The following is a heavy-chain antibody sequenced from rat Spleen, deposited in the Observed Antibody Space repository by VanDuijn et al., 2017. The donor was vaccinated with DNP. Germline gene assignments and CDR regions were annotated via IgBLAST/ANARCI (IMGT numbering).Heavy chain of an antibody. CDR3: TRSTSGYYVMDA. Sequence: QVQLKESGPGLVQPSQTLSLTCTVSGFSLTSYHVSWVRQPPGKGLEWMGVIWTGGSTGYNSALKSRLSITRDASKSQVFLKMNSLQTEDTAIYFCTRSTSGYYVMDAWGQGASVTVSS. CDR2: IWTGGST. J-gene: IGHJ4*01. D-gene: IGHD4-3*01. CDR1: GFSLTSYH. V-gene: IGHV2-43*01.